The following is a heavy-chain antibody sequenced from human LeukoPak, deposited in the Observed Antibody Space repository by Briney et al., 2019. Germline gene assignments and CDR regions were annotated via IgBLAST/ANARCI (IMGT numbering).Heavy chain of an antibody. J-gene: IGHJ4*02. V-gene: IGHV3-15*01. CDR3: TTDRIWFGEAADY. CDR2: IKSKTDGGTT. Sequence: PGGSLRLSCAASGFTFSNAWMNRVRQAPGKGLEWVGRIKSKTDGGTTDYAAPVKGRFTISRDDSKNTLYLQMNSLKTEDTAVYYCTTDRIWFGEAADYWGQGTLVTVSS. D-gene: IGHD3-10*01. CDR1: GFTFSNAW.